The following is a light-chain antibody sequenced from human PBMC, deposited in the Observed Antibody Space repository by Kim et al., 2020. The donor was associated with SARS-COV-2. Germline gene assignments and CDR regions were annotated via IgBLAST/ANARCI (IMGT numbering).Light chain of an antibody. CDR1: QDIKSW. J-gene: IGKJ2*01. CDR3: QHSRSLPRK. Sequence: DIQMTQSPSSVSASVGDSVTITCRASQDIKSWLVWYQQKPGEAPKLLIYAASTLHTGVPSRFSGRGSGTDFTLTFASLQPEDFATYYCQHSRSLPRKFGGGTKLEIK. CDR2: AAS. V-gene: IGKV1-12*01.